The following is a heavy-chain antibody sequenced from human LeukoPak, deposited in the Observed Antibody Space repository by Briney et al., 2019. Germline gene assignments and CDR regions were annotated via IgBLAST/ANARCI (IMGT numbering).Heavy chain of an antibody. J-gene: IGHJ1*01. CDR2: IYYSGST. Sequence: SETLSLTCTVSGGSISSYYWSWIRQPPAKGLEWIGYIYYSGSTNYNPSPKSRVTISVDTSKNQFSLKLSSVTAADTAVYYCARGVSYYDSSGYYNEYFQHWGQGTLVTVSS. V-gene: IGHV4-59*08. CDR3: ARGVSYYDSSGYYNEYFQH. D-gene: IGHD3-22*01. CDR1: GGSISSYY.